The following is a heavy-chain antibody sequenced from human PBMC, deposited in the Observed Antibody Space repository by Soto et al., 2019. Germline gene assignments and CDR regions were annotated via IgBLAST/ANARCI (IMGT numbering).Heavy chain of an antibody. CDR1: GGTFSSYA. D-gene: IGHD3-10*01. J-gene: IGHJ4*02. CDR3: ARAAAGGSGASSFDY. CDR2: IIPIFGTA. V-gene: IGHV1-69*12. Sequence: QVQLVQSGAEVKKPGSSVKVSCKASGGTFSSYAISWVRQAPGQGLEWMGGIIPIFGTANYAQKFQGRVTITADESTSTAHMELSSLRSEETAVYYCARAAAGGSGASSFDYWGQGTLVTVSS.